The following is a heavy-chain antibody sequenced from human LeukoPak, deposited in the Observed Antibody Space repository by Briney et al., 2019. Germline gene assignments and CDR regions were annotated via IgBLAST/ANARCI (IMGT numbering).Heavy chain of an antibody. D-gene: IGHD5-12*01. CDR1: GGSISSHY. V-gene: IGHV4-59*11. Sequence: SETLSLTCIVSGGSISSHYWSWIRQPPGKGLEWIGYIYYSGTTNYNPSLETRVTISEDTSKNQFSLRLSSVTAADTAVYYCARYGYSGYDGPDYWGQGTLVTVSS. J-gene: IGHJ4*02. CDR3: ARYGYSGYDGPDY. CDR2: IYYSGTT.